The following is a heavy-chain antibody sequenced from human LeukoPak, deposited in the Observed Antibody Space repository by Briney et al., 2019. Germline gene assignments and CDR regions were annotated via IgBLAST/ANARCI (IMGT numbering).Heavy chain of an antibody. CDR1: GFTFSSYN. Sequence: GGSLRLSCAASGFTFSSYNMNWVRQAPGKGLEWVSFLSTSSSYIHYADSVKGRFTISRDNAKNSLYLQMNSLRAEDTAVYYCAKDLPYCGGDCYSNPFDYWGQGTLVTVSS. CDR2: LSTSSSYI. V-gene: IGHV3-21*01. CDR3: AKDLPYCGGDCYSNPFDY. J-gene: IGHJ4*02. D-gene: IGHD2-21*02.